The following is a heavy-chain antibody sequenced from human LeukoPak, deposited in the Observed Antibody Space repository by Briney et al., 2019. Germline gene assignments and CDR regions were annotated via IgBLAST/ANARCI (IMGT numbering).Heavy chain of an antibody. CDR3: ARLRVSGSYLYYFDY. V-gene: IGHV4-4*09. CDR2: ILTSGTT. Sequence: SETLCLTCTVPNGSISSYHWSWVRQPPGKGLEWIGYILTSGTTNYNPSLKSRLTISVDTSKNQFTLKLSSVTAADTAVYYCARLRVSGSYLYYFDYWGQGTLVTVSS. J-gene: IGHJ4*02. CDR1: NGSISSYH. D-gene: IGHD1-26*01.